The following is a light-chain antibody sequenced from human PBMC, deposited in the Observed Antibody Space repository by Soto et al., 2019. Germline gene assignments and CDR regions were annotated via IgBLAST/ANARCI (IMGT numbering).Light chain of an antibody. Sequence: QSALTQPPSGSGSPGQSVTISCTGTSGDVGGYNYVSWYQQEPGKAPKLMIYEVTKRPSGVPDRFSGSKSGNTASLTVSGLQAGDDGDYYYCRSYSGRNNPSVFGTGTKVTVL. J-gene: IGLJ1*01. V-gene: IGLV2-8*01. CDR3: RSYSGRNNPSV. CDR2: EVT. CDR1: SGDVGGYNY.